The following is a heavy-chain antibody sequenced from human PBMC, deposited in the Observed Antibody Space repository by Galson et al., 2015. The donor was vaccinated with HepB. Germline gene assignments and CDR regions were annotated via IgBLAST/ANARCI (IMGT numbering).Heavy chain of an antibody. Sequence: SLRLSCAASGFTFSSYSMNWVRQAPGKGLEWVSSISSSSSYIYYADSVKGRFTISRDNAKNSLYLQMNSLRAEDTAVYYCARDSLPAEYFQHWGQGTLVTVSS. V-gene: IGHV3-21*01. CDR1: GFTFSSYS. CDR2: ISSSSSYI. CDR3: ARDSLPAEYFQH. J-gene: IGHJ1*01.